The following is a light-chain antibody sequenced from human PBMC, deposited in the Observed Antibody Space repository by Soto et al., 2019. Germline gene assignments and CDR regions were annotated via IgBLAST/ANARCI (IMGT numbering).Light chain of an antibody. V-gene: IGKV3-15*01. CDR1: QNVFSN. CDR3: QQYNQWLT. Sequence: EIVVTQSPVTLSVSPGETATLSCRASQNVFSNLAWYQVKPGQAPRLLIYGASTRATGIPVRFSGSGSGTDFTLTIHSLQSEDFAVYYCQQYNQWLTFGGGTKVEIK. J-gene: IGKJ4*01. CDR2: GAS.